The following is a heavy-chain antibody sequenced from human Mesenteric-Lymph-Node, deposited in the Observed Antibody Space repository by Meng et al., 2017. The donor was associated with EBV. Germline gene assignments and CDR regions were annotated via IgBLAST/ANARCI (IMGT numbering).Heavy chain of an antibody. CDR3: ARGLVMKRWADWETPGHSTTSFVDY. V-gene: IGHV4-30-4*01. J-gene: IGHJ4*02. CDR2: IYYSGNT. D-gene: IGHD3/OR15-3a*01. Sequence: QVQLQESGPGLVKPSQTLSLTRAVYGGAISVATAFWSWIRQPPGKGLEWIGYIYYSGNTNYNPSLKSRITISLDTSKNQFSLNVSSVTAADTAVYYCARGLVMKRWADWETPGHSTTSFVDYWGQGTLITVSS. CDR1: GGAISVATAF.